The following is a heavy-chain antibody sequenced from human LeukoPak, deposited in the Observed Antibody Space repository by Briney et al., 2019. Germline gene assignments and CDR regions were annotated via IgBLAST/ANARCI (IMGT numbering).Heavy chain of an antibody. CDR3: ARKNSSGWYVDY. J-gene: IGHJ4*02. D-gene: IGHD6-19*01. CDR2: ISYDGSNK. Sequence: GRSLRLSCAASGFTFSSYGMHWVRQAPGKGLEWVAVISYDGSNKYYADSVKGRFTISRDNSKNTLYLQMNSLRAEDTAVYYCARKNSSGWYVDYWGQGTLVTVSS. CDR1: GFTFSSYG. V-gene: IGHV3-30*03.